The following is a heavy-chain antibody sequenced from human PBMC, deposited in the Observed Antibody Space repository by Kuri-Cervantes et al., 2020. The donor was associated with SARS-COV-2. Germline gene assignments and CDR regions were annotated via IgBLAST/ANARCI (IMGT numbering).Heavy chain of an antibody. J-gene: IGHJ4*02. CDR3: ARRGEYSSGSFDY. CDR2: IYYSGST. Sequence: ESLKISCTVSGGSISSSSYYWGWIRQPPGKGLEWIGSIYYSGSTYYNPSLKSRVTISVDTSKNQFSLKLSSVTAADTAVYYCARRGEYSSGSFDYWGQGTLVTVSS. D-gene: IGHD6-19*01. V-gene: IGHV4-39*01. CDR1: GGSISSSSYY.